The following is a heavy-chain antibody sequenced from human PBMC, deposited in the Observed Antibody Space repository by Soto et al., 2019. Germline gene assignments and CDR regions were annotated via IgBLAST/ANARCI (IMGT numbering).Heavy chain of an antibody. J-gene: IGHJ4*02. Sequence: SETLSLTCTVSGASIKSRNYFWGWIRQPPGKGLEFVGSIHSSGGTYYNPSLKSRVTVSVDLSNSHFSLSLKSLTATDAAVYYCGRLAEAATGHTDFDFWGQGTLVTVSS. CDR1: GASIKSRNYF. CDR3: GRLAEAATGHTDFDF. CDR2: IHSSGGT. D-gene: IGHD2-15*01. V-gene: IGHV4-39*02.